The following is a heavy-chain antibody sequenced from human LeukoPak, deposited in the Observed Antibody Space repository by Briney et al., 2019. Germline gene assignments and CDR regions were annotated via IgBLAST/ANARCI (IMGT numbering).Heavy chain of an antibody. CDR1: GFTFSSYG. V-gene: IGHV3-30*18. J-gene: IGHJ4*02. CDR2: ISYDGSNK. Sequence: PGRSLRLSCAASGFTFSSYGMHWVRQAPGKGLEWVAVISYDGSNKYYADSVKGRFTISRDNSKNTLYLQMNSLRAEDTAVYYCAKAGRDIVVVPAALDYWGQGTLVTVSS. D-gene: IGHD2-2*01. CDR3: AKAGRDIVVVPAALDY.